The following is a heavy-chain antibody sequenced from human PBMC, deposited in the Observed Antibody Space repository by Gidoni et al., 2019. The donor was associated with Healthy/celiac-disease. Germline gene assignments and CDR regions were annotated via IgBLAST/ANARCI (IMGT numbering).Heavy chain of an antibody. CDR2: ISYDGSNK. Sequence: QVQLVESGGGVVQPGRSLSLSCAASGFPFSSYGMHWVRQAPGKGLEWVAVISYDGSNKYYADSVKGRFTISRDNSKNTLYLQMNSLRAEDTAVYYCAKEYKPITMIVVVTLDYWGQGTLVTVSS. V-gene: IGHV3-30*18. D-gene: IGHD3-22*01. J-gene: IGHJ4*02. CDR1: GFPFSSYG. CDR3: AKEYKPITMIVVVTLDY.